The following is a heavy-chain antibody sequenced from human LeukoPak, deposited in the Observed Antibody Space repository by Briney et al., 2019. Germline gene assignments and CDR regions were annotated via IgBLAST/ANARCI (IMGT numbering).Heavy chain of an antibody. CDR2: ISGSGGST. CDR3: AKDVRYFWSGSNYFDY. J-gene: IGHJ4*02. D-gene: IGHD3-3*01. V-gene: IGHV3-23*01. CDR1: GFTFSSYA. Sequence: PGGSLRLSCAASGFTFSSYAMHWVRQAPGKGLEWVSAISGSGGSTYYADSVKGRFTISRDNSKNTLYLQMNSLSAEDTAVYYCAKDVRYFWSGSNYFDYWGQGTLVTVSS.